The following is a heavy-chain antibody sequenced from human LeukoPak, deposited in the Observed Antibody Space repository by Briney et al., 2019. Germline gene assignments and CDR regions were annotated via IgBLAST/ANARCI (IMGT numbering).Heavy chain of an antibody. J-gene: IGHJ4*02. CDR1: GFTFSSYG. V-gene: IGHV3-30*02. Sequence: GGSLRLSCAASGFTFSSYGMHWVRQAPGKGLEWVAFIRYDGSNKYYADSVKGRFTISRDNSKNTLYLQMNSLRAEDTAVYYCARRAPDHYYDSSGSPDYWGQGTLVTVSS. CDR2: IRYDGSNK. D-gene: IGHD3-22*01. CDR3: ARRAPDHYYDSSGSPDY.